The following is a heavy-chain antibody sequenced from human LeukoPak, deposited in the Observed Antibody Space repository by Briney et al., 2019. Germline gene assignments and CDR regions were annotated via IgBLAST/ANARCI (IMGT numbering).Heavy chain of an antibody. V-gene: IGHV4-34*01. CDR3: ARGLRQGSAWSWGPKEKSYQYMDV. Sequence: SETLSLTCGVSGGSFSSHYWTWIRQPPGKGLEWIGEINPRGSTNYNPSLESRVTVSADTSRNQLSLSLTSVTDADSAVYFCARGLRQGSAWSWGPKEKSYQYMDVWGTGTTVIVSS. D-gene: IGHD6-19*01. J-gene: IGHJ6*04. CDR2: INPRGST. CDR1: GGSFSSHY.